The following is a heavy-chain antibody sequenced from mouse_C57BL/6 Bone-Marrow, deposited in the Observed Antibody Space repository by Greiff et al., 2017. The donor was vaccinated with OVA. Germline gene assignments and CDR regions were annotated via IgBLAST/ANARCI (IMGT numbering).Heavy chain of an antibody. D-gene: IGHD1-1*01. CDR3: ARRNYYGSSYWYFDV. CDR2: ISNGGGST. CDR1: GFTFSDYY. Sequence: EVKLVESGGGLVQPGGSLKLSCAASGFTFSDYYMYWVRQTPEKRLEWVAYISNGGGSTYYPDTVKGRFTISRDNAKNALYLQMSRLKSEGTAMYDCARRNYYGSSYWYFDVWGTGTTVTVSA. V-gene: IGHV5-12*01. J-gene: IGHJ1*03.